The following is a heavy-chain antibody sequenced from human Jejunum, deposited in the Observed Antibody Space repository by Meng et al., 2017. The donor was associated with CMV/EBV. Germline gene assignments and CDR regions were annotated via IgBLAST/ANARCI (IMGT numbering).Heavy chain of an antibody. CDR1: PFPGYY. V-gene: IGHV1-2*02. J-gene: IGHJ4*02. Sequence: PFPGYYISWVRQAPGQGLEWMGWTNPNKGGTNYAQKFQGRVTMTSDTSTSTAYMELSRLTSDDTAVYYCTRDLYCGGNCYSAVDYWGQGTLVTVSS. CDR2: TNPNKGGT. D-gene: IGHD2-21*01. CDR3: TRDLYCGGNCYSAVDY.